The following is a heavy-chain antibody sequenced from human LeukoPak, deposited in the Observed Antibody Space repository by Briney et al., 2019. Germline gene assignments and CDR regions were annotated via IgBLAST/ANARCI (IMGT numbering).Heavy chain of an antibody. CDR3: AKTGYSSSWFAAEYFQH. CDR1: GGSFSGYY. J-gene: IGHJ1*01. D-gene: IGHD6-13*01. CDR2: INHSGST. V-gene: IGHV4-34*01. Sequence: PSETLSLTCAVYGGSFSGYYWSWIRHPPGKGLEWIGEINHSGSTNYNPSLKSRVTISVDTSKNQFSLKLSSVTAADTAVYYCAKTGYSSSWFAAEYFQHWGQGTLVTVSS.